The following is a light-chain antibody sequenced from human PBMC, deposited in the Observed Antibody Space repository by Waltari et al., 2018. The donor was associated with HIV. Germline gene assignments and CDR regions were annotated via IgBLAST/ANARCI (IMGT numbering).Light chain of an antibody. CDR2: GTS. V-gene: IGKV3-15*01. CDR3: HHYKNWRET. Sequence: EILMTQSPATLSVSPGERATLSCRASQSVNSNLAWYQQKPCQTPGSLIYGTSTRATNIPASFCGSGSETEFTLTISSLQSEDFAVYYCHHYKNWRETFGQGTKVEIK. CDR1: QSVNSN. J-gene: IGKJ1*01.